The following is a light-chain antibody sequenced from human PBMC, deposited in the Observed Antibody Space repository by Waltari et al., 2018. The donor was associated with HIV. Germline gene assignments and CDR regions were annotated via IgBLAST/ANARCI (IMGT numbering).Light chain of an antibody. CDR1: QSVNSN. CDR3: QQYDNWPLT. CDR2: DSS. Sequence: TVMTQFPGTLSVSPGEIATLSCRASQSVNSNLAWYQQKPGQAPRLLIYDSSTRATDIPARFSGSGSGTEFILTISSLQSEDFALYYCQQYDNWPLTFGGGTKVEIK. V-gene: IGKV3-15*01. J-gene: IGKJ4*01.